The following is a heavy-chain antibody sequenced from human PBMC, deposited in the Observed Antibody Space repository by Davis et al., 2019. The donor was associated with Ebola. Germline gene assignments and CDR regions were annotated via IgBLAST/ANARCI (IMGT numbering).Heavy chain of an antibody. V-gene: IGHV3-48*04. Sequence: GESLKISCAASGFTFSSYSMNWVRQAPGKGLEWVSYISRSSSNIYYADSVKGRFTISRDNAKNSLYLQLSSLRAEDTAFYYCAKDNTPVGLGAFDLWGQGTMVTVSS. CDR2: ISRSSSNI. CDR1: GFTFSSYS. CDR3: AKDNTPVGLGAFDL. J-gene: IGHJ3*01.